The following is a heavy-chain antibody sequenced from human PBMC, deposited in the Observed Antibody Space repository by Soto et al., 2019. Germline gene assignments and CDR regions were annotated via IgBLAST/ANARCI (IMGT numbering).Heavy chain of an antibody. CDR1: GFTFSSYA. CDR3: ARDAAHIVVVTAMSYYYGMDV. Sequence: SGGSLRLSCAASGFTFSSYAMHWVRQAPGKGLEWVAVISYDGSNKYYADSVKGRFTISRDNSKNTLYLQMNSLRAEDTAVYYCARDAAHIVVVTAMSYYYGMDVWGQGTTVTVSS. V-gene: IGHV3-30-3*01. J-gene: IGHJ6*02. CDR2: ISYDGSNK. D-gene: IGHD2-21*02.